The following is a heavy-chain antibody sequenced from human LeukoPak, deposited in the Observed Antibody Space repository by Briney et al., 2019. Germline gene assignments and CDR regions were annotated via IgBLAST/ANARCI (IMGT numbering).Heavy chain of an antibody. CDR2: IYYSGSS. V-gene: IGHV4-59*01. CDR3: ARVPRSYYYYYYMGV. Sequence: SETLSLTCNVSGGSISGYHWSWIRQPPGKGLEWLGYIYYSGSSNYNPSLKSRVTMSADTSKNQFSLKLSSVTAADTAVYYCARVPRSYYYYYYMGVWGKGTTVTVSS. J-gene: IGHJ6*03. CDR1: GGSISGYH.